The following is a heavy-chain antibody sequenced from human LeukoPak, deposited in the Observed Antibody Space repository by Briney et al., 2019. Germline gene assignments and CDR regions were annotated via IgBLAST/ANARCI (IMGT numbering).Heavy chain of an antibody. J-gene: IGHJ6*02. CDR3: ASYYSGSNYFLDYYYGMDV. CDR2: ISYDGGHQ. Sequence: GGSLRLSCAASGFIFSTFGMHWVRQAPGKGLEWVAVISYDGGHQNYANSVRGRFTISRDDSKNMLYLQMNSLRSEDTAVYYCASYYSGSNYFLDYYYGMDVWGQGTTVTVSS. V-gene: IGHV3-30*03. D-gene: IGHD4-4*01. CDR1: GFIFSTFG.